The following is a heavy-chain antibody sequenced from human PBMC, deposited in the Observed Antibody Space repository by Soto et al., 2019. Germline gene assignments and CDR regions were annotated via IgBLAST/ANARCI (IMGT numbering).Heavy chain of an antibody. D-gene: IGHD6-19*01. J-gene: IGHJ6*02. CDR3: AKDRSATLYYYGMDV. V-gene: IGHV3-30*18. CDR2: SSYDGGNE. Sequence: GGSLRLSCAASGFTFRSHGMHWVRQAPGKGLESVAVSSYDGGNEYYADSVKGRFTVSRDNSKNTLYLEMNNLRAEDTAVYFCAKDRSATLYYYGMDVWGQGTTVTVSS. CDR1: GFTFRSHG.